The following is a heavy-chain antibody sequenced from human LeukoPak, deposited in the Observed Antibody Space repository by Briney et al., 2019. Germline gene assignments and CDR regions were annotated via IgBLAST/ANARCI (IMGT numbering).Heavy chain of an antibody. Sequence: PGGSLRLSCAASGFTFSSYGMHWVRQAPGKGLEWVAVIWYDGSNKYYADSVKGRFTISRDNSKNTLYLQMNSLRAEDTAVYYCATPPRIKAGFDYWGQGPLVTVSS. J-gene: IGHJ4*02. CDR1: GFTFSSYG. D-gene: IGHD1-14*01. CDR2: IWYDGSNK. V-gene: IGHV3-33*01. CDR3: ATPPRIKAGFDY.